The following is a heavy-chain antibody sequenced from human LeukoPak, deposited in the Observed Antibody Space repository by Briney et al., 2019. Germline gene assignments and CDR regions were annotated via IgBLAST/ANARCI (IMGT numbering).Heavy chain of an antibody. Sequence: GGSLRLSCAASGFTFSSYAMSWVRQAPGKGLEWVSGIGGGGGGAFYADSVKGRFTISRDNSKNTLYLQMNSLRAEDTAVYYCASHGDYVYNWFDPWGQGTLVTVSS. CDR2: IGGGGGGA. CDR1: GFTFSSYA. V-gene: IGHV3-23*01. D-gene: IGHD4-17*01. J-gene: IGHJ5*02. CDR3: ASHGDYVYNWFDP.